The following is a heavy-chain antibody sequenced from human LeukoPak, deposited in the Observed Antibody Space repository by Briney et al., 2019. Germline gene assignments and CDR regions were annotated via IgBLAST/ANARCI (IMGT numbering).Heavy chain of an antibody. D-gene: IGHD5-12*01. CDR3: AREYSGYSGDYYYYYMDV. CDR1: GGSFSGYY. CDR2: IYTSGST. Sequence: SETLSLTCAVYGGSFSGYYWSWIRQPAGKGLEWIGRIYTSGSTNYNPSLKSRVTMSVDTSKNQFSLKLSSVTAADTAVYYCAREYSGYSGDYYYYYMDVWGKGTTVTVSS. V-gene: IGHV4-4*07. J-gene: IGHJ6*03.